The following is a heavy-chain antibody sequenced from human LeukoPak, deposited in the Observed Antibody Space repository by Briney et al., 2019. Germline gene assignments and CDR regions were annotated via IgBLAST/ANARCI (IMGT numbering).Heavy chain of an antibody. Sequence: GGSLRLSCAASGFTVSSNYMSWVRQAPGKGLEWVSVIYSGGSTYYADSVKGGFTISRDNSKNTLYLQMNSLRAEDTAVYYCARGKEVGATLYYYYGMDVWGQGTTVTVSS. J-gene: IGHJ6*02. V-gene: IGHV3-66*01. CDR1: GFTVSSNY. CDR2: IYSGGST. CDR3: ARGKEVGATLYYYYGMDV. D-gene: IGHD1-26*01.